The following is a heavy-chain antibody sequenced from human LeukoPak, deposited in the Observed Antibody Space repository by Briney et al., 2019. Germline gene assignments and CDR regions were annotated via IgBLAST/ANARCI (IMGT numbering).Heavy chain of an antibody. V-gene: IGHV4-39*07. J-gene: IGHJ4*02. D-gene: IGHD6-13*01. CDR3: ARDRTPIAAGYPLDY. Sequence: SETLSLTCSVSGVSIRSSSYYWAWIRQSPGKGPEWIGTIYYSGTTYYNLSLRSRISMSVDTSKNQFSLTLKSVTAADTAVYYCARDRTPIAAGYPLDYWGQGTLVTVSS. CDR2: IYYSGTT. CDR1: GVSIRSSSYY.